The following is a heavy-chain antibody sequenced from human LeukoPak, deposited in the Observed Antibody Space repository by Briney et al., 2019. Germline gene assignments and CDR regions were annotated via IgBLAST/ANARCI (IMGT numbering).Heavy chain of an antibody. CDR3: ARGWVVEDYYGMDV. J-gene: IGHJ6*02. Sequence: GASVKVSCKASGYTFTGYYMHWVRQAPGQGLEWMGWLNPNSGGTNYAQKFQGRVTMTRDTSISTAYMELSRLRSDDTAVYYCARGWVVEDYYGMDVWGQGTTVTVSS. V-gene: IGHV1-2*02. CDR1: GYTFTGYY. CDR2: LNPNSGGT. D-gene: IGHD2-15*01.